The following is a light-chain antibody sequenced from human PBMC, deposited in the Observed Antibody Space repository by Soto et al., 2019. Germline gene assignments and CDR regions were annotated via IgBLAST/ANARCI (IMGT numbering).Light chain of an antibody. CDR2: WAY. V-gene: IGKV4-1*01. CDR1: QRVLYSPNNKTY. J-gene: IGKJ1*01. CDR3: HQYYSAPQT. Sequence: IVMTQSPDFLAVSLGERPTTNCNSSQRVLYSPNNKTYFAWYQQKPGQPPKLLIYWAYTRESGVPGRFSGSGSGTDFTLTISSLQAEDVAVYYCHQYYSAPQTFGQGTKVEIK.